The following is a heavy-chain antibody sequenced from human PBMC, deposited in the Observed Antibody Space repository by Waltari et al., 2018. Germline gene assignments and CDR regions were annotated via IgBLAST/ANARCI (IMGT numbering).Heavy chain of an antibody. CDR2: IIPIFGTA. J-gene: IGHJ1*01. Sequence: QVQLVQSGAEVKKPGSSVKVSCKASGGTFSSYAISWMRQAPGQGLEWMGRIIPIFGTANYAQKFQGRVTITADKSTSTAYMELSSLRSEDTAVYYCASHDYSNYERRYFQHWGQGTLVTVSS. V-gene: IGHV1-69*08. D-gene: IGHD4-4*01. CDR1: GGTFSSYA. CDR3: ASHDYSNYERRYFQH.